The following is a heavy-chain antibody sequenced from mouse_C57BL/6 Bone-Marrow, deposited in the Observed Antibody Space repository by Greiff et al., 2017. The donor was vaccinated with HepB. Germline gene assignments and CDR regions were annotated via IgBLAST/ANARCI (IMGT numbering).Heavy chain of an antibody. CDR3: ARKGITTVPHYAMDY. CDR2: IWSGGST. V-gene: IGHV2-2*01. Sequence: VQLVESGPGLVQPSQSLSITCTVSGFSLTSYGVHWVRQSPGKGLEWLGVIWSGGSTDYNAAFISRLSISKDNSKSQVFFKMNSLQADDTAIYYCARKGITTVPHYAMDYWGQGTSVTVSS. CDR1: GFSLTSYG. D-gene: IGHD1-1*01. J-gene: IGHJ4*01.